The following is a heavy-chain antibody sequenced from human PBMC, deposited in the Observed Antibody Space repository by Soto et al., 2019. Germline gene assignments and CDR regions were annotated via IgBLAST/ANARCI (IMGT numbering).Heavy chain of an antibody. CDR3: AKDQGDYYGSDAFDI. CDR2: ISGSGGST. Sequence: GGSLRLSCAASGFTFSSYAMSWVRQAPGKGLEWVSAISGSGGSTYYADSVKGRFTISRDNSKNTLYLQVNSLRAEDTAVYYCAKDQGDYYGSDAFDIWGQGTMVTVSS. J-gene: IGHJ3*02. D-gene: IGHD3-10*01. V-gene: IGHV3-23*01. CDR1: GFTFSSYA.